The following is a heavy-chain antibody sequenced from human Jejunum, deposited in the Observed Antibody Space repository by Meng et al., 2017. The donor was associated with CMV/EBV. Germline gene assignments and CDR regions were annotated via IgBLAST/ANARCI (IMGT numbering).Heavy chain of an antibody. CDR2: IKTQIYGGTT. J-gene: IGHJ4*02. Sequence: GERVGSGGGLVKPGGSLRLSCAASGLTFTNAWMSWVRQAPGKGLEWVGRIKTQIYGGTTEYAAPVNGRFTISRDDSESTLYLQMNSLKTEDTAVYYCTTDNSGYYGRADYWGQGTLVTVSS. V-gene: IGHV3-15*01. D-gene: IGHD5-18*01. CDR1: GLTFTNAW. CDR3: TTDNSGYYGRADY.